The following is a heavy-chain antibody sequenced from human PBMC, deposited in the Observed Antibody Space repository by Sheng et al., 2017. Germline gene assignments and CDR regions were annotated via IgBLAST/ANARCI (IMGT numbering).Heavy chain of an antibody. CDR1: GGSISGYY. Sequence: QVQLQESGPGLVKPSETLSLTCTVSGGSISGYYWSWIRQTPGKGLEWIGYIYYSGSTNYNPSLKSRVTMSVDRSENQFSLKLSSLTAADTAVYYCARLHCSGRSCFWFDPWAREPWSPSPQ. V-gene: IGHV4-59*01. CDR3: ARLHCSGRSCFWFDP. CDR2: IYYSGST. J-gene: IGHJ5*02. D-gene: IGHD2-15*01.